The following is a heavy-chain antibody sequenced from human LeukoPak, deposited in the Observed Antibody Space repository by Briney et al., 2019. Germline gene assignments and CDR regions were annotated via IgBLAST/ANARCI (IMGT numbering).Heavy chain of an antibody. J-gene: IGHJ5*02. D-gene: IGHD2-2*01. V-gene: IGHV1-69*04. CDR1: GGSFSSYA. Sequence: GASVKVSCKSSGGSFSSYAMSWVRQAPGQGLEWMGRIIPILGIANYAQKFQDRVTITADKSTSTAYMELSSLRSEDTAVYYCARVGYCSSTSCYRTPFDPWGQGTLVTVPS. CDR2: IIPILGIA. CDR3: ARVGYCSSTSCYRTPFDP.